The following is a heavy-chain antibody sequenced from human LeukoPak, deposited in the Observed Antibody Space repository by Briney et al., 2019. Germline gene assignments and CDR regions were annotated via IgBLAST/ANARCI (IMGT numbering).Heavy chain of an antibody. Sequence: GGSLRLSCAASGFTFSRNGMHWVRQAPGKGLEWVASLRYDGSNKSYADSVKGRFTISRDNSMHTLYLQMDSLRGEDTAVYYCAKDRGNSASHFDYWGQGTLVTLSS. D-gene: IGHD4-23*01. V-gene: IGHV3-30*02. CDR2: LRYDGSNK. CDR1: GFTFSRNG. CDR3: AKDRGNSASHFDY. J-gene: IGHJ4*02.